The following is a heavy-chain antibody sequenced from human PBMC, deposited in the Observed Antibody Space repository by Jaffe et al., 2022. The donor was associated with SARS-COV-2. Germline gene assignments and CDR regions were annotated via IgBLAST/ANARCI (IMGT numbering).Heavy chain of an antibody. Sequence: QVQLVQSGAEVKKPGASVKVSCKASGYTFTSYYMHWVRQAPGQGLEWMGIINPSGGSTSYAQKFQGRVTMTRDTSTSTVYMELSSLRSEDTAVYYCARARIPHTVTTGWFDPWGQGTLVTVSS. D-gene: IGHD4-17*01. V-gene: IGHV1-46*01. CDR2: INPSGGST. CDR3: ARARIPHTVTTGWFDP. J-gene: IGHJ5*02. CDR1: GYTFTSYY.